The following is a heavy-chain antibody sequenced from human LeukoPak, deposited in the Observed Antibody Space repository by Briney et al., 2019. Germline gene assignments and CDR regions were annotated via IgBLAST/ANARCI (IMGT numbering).Heavy chain of an antibody. D-gene: IGHD2-15*01. V-gene: IGHV3-21*01. CDR1: GFTFSSYT. Sequence: GGSLRLSCAASGFTFSSYTMNWLRQAPGKGLEWVSSISDSSTYRWYAHSMKGRFTISRDNAKDPVYLQMNSLRAEDAAVYCCARAGYCNGGRCHKFDSWGQGTLVTVSS. J-gene: IGHJ4*02. CDR2: ISDSSTYR. CDR3: ARAGYCNGGRCHKFDS.